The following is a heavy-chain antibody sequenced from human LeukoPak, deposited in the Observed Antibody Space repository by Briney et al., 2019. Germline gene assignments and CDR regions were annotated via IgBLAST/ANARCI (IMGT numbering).Heavy chain of an antibody. V-gene: IGHV3-48*01. Sequence: GGSLRLSCAASAFTFSDYSMNWVRQAPGKGLEWISYISGRSSTIYYADSVRGRFTISRDNAKNSMYLQMNSLRAEDTAVYYCARDRLTSGSYFFDYWGQGTLVAVSS. CDR2: ISGRSSTI. J-gene: IGHJ4*02. CDR1: AFTFSDYS. CDR3: ARDRLTSGSYFFDY. D-gene: IGHD1-26*01.